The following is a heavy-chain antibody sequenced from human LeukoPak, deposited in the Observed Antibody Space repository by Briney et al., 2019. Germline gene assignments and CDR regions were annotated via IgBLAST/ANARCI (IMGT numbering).Heavy chain of an antibody. V-gene: IGHV3-30*02. CDR1: GFTSSSYG. J-gene: IGHJ4*02. D-gene: IGHD3-3*01. CDR2: IRYDGSNK. CDR3: ARVIRFLEWLSY. Sequence: PGGSLRLSCAASGFTSSSYGMHWVRQAPGKGLEWVAFIRYDGSNKYYADSVKGRFTISRDNSKNTLYLQMNSLRAEDTAVYYCARVIRFLEWLSYWGQGTLVTVSS.